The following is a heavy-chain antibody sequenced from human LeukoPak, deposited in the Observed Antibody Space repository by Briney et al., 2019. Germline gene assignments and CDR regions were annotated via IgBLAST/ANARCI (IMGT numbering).Heavy chain of an antibody. V-gene: IGHV1-2*06. D-gene: IGHD2-15*01. Sequence: ASVKDSCKASGYTFTGYYMHWVRQAPGQGLEWMGRINPNSGGTNYAQKFHGRVTMTKDTSISTAYMELSRLRSDDTAVYYCARVHCSGGSCYPDYWGQGTLVTVSS. CDR3: ARVHCSGGSCYPDY. CDR2: INPNSGGT. CDR1: GYTFTGYY. J-gene: IGHJ4*02.